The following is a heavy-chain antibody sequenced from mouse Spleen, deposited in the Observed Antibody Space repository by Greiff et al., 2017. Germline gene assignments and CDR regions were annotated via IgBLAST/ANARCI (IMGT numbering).Heavy chain of an antibody. D-gene: IGHD2-5*01. V-gene: IGHV2-4-1*01. Sequence: VKLVESGPGLVAPSQCLSITCTASGFSLTNYAVHWVRQSPGKGLEWLGVIWSDGSSDYNAAFISRLSISKDNSESQVFFKMNSLQADDTAIYYWASYYSNYVGFAYWGQGTLVTVSA. CDR3: ASYYSNYVGFAY. CDR1: GFSLTNYA. CDR2: IWSDGSS. J-gene: IGHJ3*01.